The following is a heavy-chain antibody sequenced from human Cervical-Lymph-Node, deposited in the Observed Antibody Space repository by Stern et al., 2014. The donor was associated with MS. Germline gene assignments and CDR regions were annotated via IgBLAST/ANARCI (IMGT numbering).Heavy chain of an antibody. CDR2: INPNSGNT. J-gene: IGHJ4*02. CDR3: ARDGRSSYGSGSYYSSGY. Sequence: VQLVESGAEVKKPGASVKVSCKASGYSFTGYFLHWVRQAPGQGLEWMGLINPNSGNTNNAQKFHARVTMTRDSSSSTAYMELSSLRSDDTAVYYCARDGRSSYGSGSYYSSGYWGQGTLVTVSS. D-gene: IGHD3-10*01. V-gene: IGHV1-2*02. CDR1: GYSFTGYF.